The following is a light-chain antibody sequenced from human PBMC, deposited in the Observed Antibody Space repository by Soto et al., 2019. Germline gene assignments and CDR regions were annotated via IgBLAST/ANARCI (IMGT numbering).Light chain of an antibody. CDR2: ASS. CDR3: QQYETYPYT. J-gene: IGKJ2*01. CDR1: QSLSGW. V-gene: IGKV1-5*03. Sequence: DIQMTQSPSTLSASVGERVTITCRASQSLSGWLAWYQQKPGKAPKLLTFASSVLESGVPSRFGGGGSGTEYTLTISSLQPDDFATYYCQQYETYPYTFGQGTKLEIK.